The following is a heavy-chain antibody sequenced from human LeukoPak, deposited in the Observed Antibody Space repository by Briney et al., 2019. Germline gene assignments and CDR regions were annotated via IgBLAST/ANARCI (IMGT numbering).Heavy chain of an antibody. D-gene: IGHD3-10*01. Sequence: SETLSLTCTVSGGSISTSTYYWGWIRQPPGKGLEWTASIYYGGSTYYNPSLKSRVTISIDTAKNQFSLRLSSVTAADTAVYYCARGEEDYGSGSYSSWYFDLWGRGTLVTVSS. CDR1: GGSISTSTYY. CDR3: ARGEEDYGSGSYSSWYFDL. CDR2: IYYGGST. J-gene: IGHJ2*01. V-gene: IGHV4-39*07.